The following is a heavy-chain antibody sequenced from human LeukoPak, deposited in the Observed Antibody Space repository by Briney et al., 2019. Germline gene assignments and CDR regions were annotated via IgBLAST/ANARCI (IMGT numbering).Heavy chain of an antibody. Sequence: GGSLRLSCAASGFTFSSYNMNWVRQAPGKGLEWVSSISSSSTYIHYADSVKGRFTISRDNAKKSLYLQMNSLRAEDMAVYYCARDQGGSDPYYFDYWGQGTLVTVSS. V-gene: IGHV3-21*01. CDR1: GFTFSSYN. CDR2: ISSSSTYI. D-gene: IGHD1-26*01. J-gene: IGHJ4*02. CDR3: ARDQGGSDPYYFDY.